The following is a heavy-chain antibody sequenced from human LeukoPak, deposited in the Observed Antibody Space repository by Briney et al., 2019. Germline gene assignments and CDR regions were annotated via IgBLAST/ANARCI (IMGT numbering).Heavy chain of an antibody. Sequence: GASVKVSCKASGGTFSSYGISWVRQAPGQGLEWMGGIIPIFGTANYAQKFQGRVTITADESTSTAYMELRSLRSEDTAVYYCATCARNFYCYRFDYWGQGTLVTVSS. J-gene: IGHJ4*02. CDR3: ATCARNFYCYRFDY. D-gene: IGHD2-2*02. V-gene: IGHV1-69*13. CDR1: GGTFSSYG. CDR2: IIPIFGTA.